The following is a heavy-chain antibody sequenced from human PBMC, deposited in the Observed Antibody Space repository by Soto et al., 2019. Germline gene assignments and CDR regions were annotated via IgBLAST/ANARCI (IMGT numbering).Heavy chain of an antibody. CDR3: GRGRNYAFDF. D-gene: IGHD2-2*01. CDR2: TYYRSKWYN. CDR1: GDSVSSITAG. Sequence: QVQLQQSGPGLVTPSQTLSLICAISGDSVSSITAGWNWIRQSPSRGPEWLGRTYYRSKWYNEYACSVRSRITVNPDTSKTQFSLHLNGATPEDPAVYYCGRGRNYAFDFWGHGTLVIVSS. J-gene: IGHJ5*01. V-gene: IGHV6-1*01.